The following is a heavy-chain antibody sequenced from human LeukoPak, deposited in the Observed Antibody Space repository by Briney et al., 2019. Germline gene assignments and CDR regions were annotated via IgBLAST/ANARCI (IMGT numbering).Heavy chain of an antibody. V-gene: IGHV3-23*01. CDR2: ISGSGGST. CDR1: GFTFSSYA. Sequence: PGGSLRLSCAASGFTFSSYAMSWVRQAPGKGLEWVSAISGSGGSTYYADSVKGRFTISRDNSKNTLYLQMNSLRAEDTAVYYCAKTYYGSGSYYNHFDYWGQGTLVTVSS. D-gene: IGHD3-10*01. CDR3: AKTYYGSGSYYNHFDY. J-gene: IGHJ4*02.